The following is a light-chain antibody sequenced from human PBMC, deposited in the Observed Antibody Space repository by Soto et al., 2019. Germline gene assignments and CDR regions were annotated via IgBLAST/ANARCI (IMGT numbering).Light chain of an antibody. J-gene: IGLJ2*01. Sequence: QSVLTQSPSASASLGASVKLTCTLSSGHNNYAIAWHQQQPDKSPRYLMKLNSDGSHSKGDGIPDRFSGSSSGAERHLTISSLQSEDEADYYCQTWGTAIHDVVFGGGPKLTVL. CDR2: LNSDGSH. CDR3: QTWGTAIHDVV. CDR1: SGHNNYA. V-gene: IGLV4-69*01.